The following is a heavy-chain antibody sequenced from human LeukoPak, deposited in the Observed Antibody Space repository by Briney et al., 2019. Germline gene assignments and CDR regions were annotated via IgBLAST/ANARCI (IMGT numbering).Heavy chain of an antibody. Sequence: PGGSLRLSCAASGFTFSSYWMHWVRQAPGKGLVWASRINTDGSTTNYADSVKGRFTISRDNAENTLYLQMNRLRAEDTAVYYCARGSPAAVWGQGALVTVSS. J-gene: IGHJ4*02. CDR3: ARGSPAAV. CDR1: GFTFSSYW. V-gene: IGHV3-74*01. CDR2: INTDGSTT. D-gene: IGHD6-25*01.